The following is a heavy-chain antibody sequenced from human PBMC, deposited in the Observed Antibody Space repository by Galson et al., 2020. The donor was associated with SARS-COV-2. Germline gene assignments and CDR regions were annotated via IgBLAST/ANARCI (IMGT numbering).Heavy chain of an antibody. CDR3: ARDLLYYDILTCYLENPPVYYYYYGMDV. Sequence: GESLKISCAASGFTFSSYGMHWVRQAPGKGLEWVAVISYDGSNKYYADSVKGRFTISRDNSKNTLYLQMNSLRAEDTAVYYCARDLLYYDILTCYLENPPVYYYYYGMDVWGQGTTVTVSS. D-gene: IGHD3-9*01. CDR2: ISYDGSNK. CDR1: GFTFSSYG. V-gene: IGHV3-30*03. J-gene: IGHJ6*02.